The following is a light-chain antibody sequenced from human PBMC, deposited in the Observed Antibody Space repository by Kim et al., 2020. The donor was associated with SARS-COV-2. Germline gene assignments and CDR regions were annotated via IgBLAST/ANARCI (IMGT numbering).Light chain of an antibody. CDR2: GKS. V-gene: IGLV3-19*01. CDR3: TSRDSSGDHVV. Sequence: ALGQTVRLTCQGDSLKNYYATWYQQRPEQAPLLGLYGKSNRPSGIPDRFSGSASGNTASLTITGAQAEDEADYYCTSRDSSGDHVVFGGGTKVTVL. J-gene: IGLJ2*01. CDR1: SLKNYY.